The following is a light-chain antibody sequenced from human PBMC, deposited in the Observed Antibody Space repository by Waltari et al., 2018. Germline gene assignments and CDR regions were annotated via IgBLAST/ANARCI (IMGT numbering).Light chain of an antibody. V-gene: IGLV3-21*02. Sequence: SYVLTQPPSVSVAPGQTARITCGGNNIGSKSVHWYQQRPGQAPWLVVYDNSDRPSGSPERFSGSNSGNTATLTISRVEAVDEADYYCQVWDRGSDHVVFGGGTKLTVL. CDR3: QVWDRGSDHVV. CDR1: NIGSKS. J-gene: IGLJ2*01. CDR2: DNS.